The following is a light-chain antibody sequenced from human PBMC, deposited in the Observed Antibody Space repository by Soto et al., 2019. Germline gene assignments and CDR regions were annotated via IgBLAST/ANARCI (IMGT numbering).Light chain of an antibody. CDR1: QSVSSSY. CDR2: GAS. Sequence: PGERVTLSCRANQSVSSSYLTWYQQKPGQAPRLLIYGASTRATGIPARFSGSGSGTEFTLTISSLQSEDFAVYYCQQRSNWPTFGPGTKWIS. CDR3: QQRSNWPT. J-gene: IGKJ3*01. V-gene: IGKV3-15*01.